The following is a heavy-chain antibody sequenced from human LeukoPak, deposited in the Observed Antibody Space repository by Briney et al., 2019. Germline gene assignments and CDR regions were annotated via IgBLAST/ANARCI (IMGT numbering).Heavy chain of an antibody. CDR1: GLILSSYG. D-gene: IGHD4-11*01. V-gene: IGHV3-33*01. J-gene: IGHJ4*02. Sequence: GGSLRLSCAASGLILSSYGIHWVRQAPGKGLEWVAVIWYDGTNIYYGDSVKGRFSISRDNSKNTVYLQMDSLRAEDTAVSYCARDAGGAFGNYVNYFDYWGQGTLVTVSS. CDR2: IWYDGTNI. CDR3: ARDAGGAFGNYVNYFDY.